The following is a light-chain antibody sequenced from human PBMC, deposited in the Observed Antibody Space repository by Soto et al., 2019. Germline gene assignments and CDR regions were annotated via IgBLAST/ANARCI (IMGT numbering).Light chain of an antibody. CDR1: QSISSN. Sequence: EIVMTQSPATLSVSLGERATLSCRATQSISSNLAWYQQRPGQAPRLLIYGASTRATGVPARFSGSGSGTECTLTISRLQSEDFALYYCQQYNDWPPWTFGQGTKVEIK. CDR3: QQYNDWPPWT. V-gene: IGKV3-15*01. J-gene: IGKJ1*01. CDR2: GAS.